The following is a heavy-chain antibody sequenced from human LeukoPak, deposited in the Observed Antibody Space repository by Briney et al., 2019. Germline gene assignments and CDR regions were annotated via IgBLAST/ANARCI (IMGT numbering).Heavy chain of an antibody. CDR1: GFSFSSYS. D-gene: IGHD6-13*01. CDR2: ISTTSGNI. Sequence: PGGSLRLSCAASGFSFSSYSMNWVRQAPGKGLEWVAAISTTSGNIYYADSVKGRFTISRDNAKNSLYLQMNSLRAEDTAVYYCARVHQLGIDAFDIWGQGTMVTVSS. CDR3: ARVHQLGIDAFDI. J-gene: IGHJ3*02. V-gene: IGHV3-21*01.